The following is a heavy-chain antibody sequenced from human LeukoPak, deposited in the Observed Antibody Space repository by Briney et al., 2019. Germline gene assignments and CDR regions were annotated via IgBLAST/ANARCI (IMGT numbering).Heavy chain of an antibody. CDR3: ARAYSSSRGWFDP. D-gene: IGHD6-13*01. CDR1: GGSISSYY. Sequence: SENLSLTCTVSGGSISSYYWSWIRQAPGKGLEWIAYIYYSGSTNYNPSLKSRVTISEDTSKNQFSLKLSSVTAADTAVYYCARAYSSSRGWFDPWGQGTLVTVSS. J-gene: IGHJ5*02. CDR2: IYYSGST. V-gene: IGHV4-59*01.